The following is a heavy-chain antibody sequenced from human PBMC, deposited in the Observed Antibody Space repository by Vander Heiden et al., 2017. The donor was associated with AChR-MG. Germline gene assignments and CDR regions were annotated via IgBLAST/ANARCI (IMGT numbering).Heavy chain of an antibody. J-gene: IGHJ6*02. CDR2: MNPNSGNT. CDR3: ARGSTVTTYWPYYYYGMDV. Sequence: QVQLVQSGAEVKTPGASVKVSCKASGYTFSSYDINWVRQATGQGLEWMGWMNPNSGNTGYAQKFQGRVTMTRNTSISTAYMELSSLRSEDTAVYYCARGSTVTTYWPYYYYGMDVWGQGTTVTVSS. V-gene: IGHV1-8*01. CDR1: GYTFSSYD. D-gene: IGHD4-17*01.